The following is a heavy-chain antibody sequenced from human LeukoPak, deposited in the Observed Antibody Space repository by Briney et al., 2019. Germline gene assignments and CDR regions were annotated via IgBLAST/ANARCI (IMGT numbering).Heavy chain of an antibody. V-gene: IGHV3-7*03. CDR2: IKQDGYEK. J-gene: IGHJ4*02. Sequence: GGSLRLSCAASGFTFSGYWMSWVRQTPEKGLEWVANIKQDGYEKYYADSVKGRFTISRDNSKNTLYLQMNSLRAEDTAVYYCAKLPRRTYYYDSSGYYIRYFDYWGQGTLVTVSS. CDR1: GFTFSGYW. CDR3: AKLPRRTYYYDSSGYYIRYFDY. D-gene: IGHD3-22*01.